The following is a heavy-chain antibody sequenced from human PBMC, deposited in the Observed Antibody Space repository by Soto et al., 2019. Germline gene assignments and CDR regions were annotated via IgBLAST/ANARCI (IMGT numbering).Heavy chain of an antibody. CDR1: GFTFSTFD. CDR3: ARGRSFSYDSTPPPMFDP. J-gene: IGHJ5*02. CDR2: IGTLSDT. V-gene: IGHV3-13*01. D-gene: IGHD3-10*01. Sequence: DVQLVKSGGGLVQPGGSLRLSCAGSGFTFSTFDIHWVRQAPGKGLEWVSGIGTLSDTFYAASVQGRFTISRQNAKNSVYLQMNSLRAGDTAFYYCARGRSFSYDSTPPPMFDPWGQGTLVTVSS.